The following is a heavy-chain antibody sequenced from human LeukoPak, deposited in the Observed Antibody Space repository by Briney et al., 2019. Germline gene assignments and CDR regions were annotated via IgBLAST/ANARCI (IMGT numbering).Heavy chain of an antibody. D-gene: IGHD6-13*01. Sequence: GASVKVSCKASGGTFSSYAISWVLQAPGQGLEWMGRIIPILGIANYAQKFQGRVTITADKSTSTAYMELSSLRSEDTAVYYCARDGSIAAAFFDYWGQGTLVTVSS. CDR3: ARDGSIAAAFFDY. CDR1: GGTFSSYA. V-gene: IGHV1-69*04. J-gene: IGHJ4*02. CDR2: IIPILGIA.